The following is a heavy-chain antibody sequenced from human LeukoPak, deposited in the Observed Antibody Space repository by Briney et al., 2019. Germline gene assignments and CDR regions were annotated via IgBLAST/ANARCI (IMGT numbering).Heavy chain of an antibody. CDR1: GFTFSSSA. CDR3: AKGPYSSSWDYFDY. CDR2: ISGSGGST. D-gene: IGHD6-13*01. V-gene: IGHV3-23*01. J-gene: IGHJ4*02. Sequence: GGSLRLSCAVSGFTFSSSAMSWVRQAPGKGLEWVSGISGSGGSTYYADSVKGRFTISRDNSKNTLYLQMNSLRAEDTAVYYCAKGPYSSSWDYFDYWGQGTLVTASS.